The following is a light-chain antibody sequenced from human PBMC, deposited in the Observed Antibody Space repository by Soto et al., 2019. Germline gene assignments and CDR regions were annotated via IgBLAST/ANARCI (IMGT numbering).Light chain of an antibody. CDR3: AAWDDSLSGRWV. Sequence: QSVLTQPPSASGTPGQRVTISCSGGNSNIGSNYVYWYQQLPGTAPKLLIYRNNQRPSGVPDRFSGSKSGTSASLAISGLRSEDEADYYCAAWDDSLSGRWVFGGGTKLTVL. J-gene: IGLJ3*02. CDR1: NSNIGSNY. CDR2: RNN. V-gene: IGLV1-47*01.